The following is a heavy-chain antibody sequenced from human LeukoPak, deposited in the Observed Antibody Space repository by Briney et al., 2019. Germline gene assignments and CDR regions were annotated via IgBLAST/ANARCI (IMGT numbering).Heavy chain of an antibody. CDR2: VSYSGGT. J-gene: IGHJ3*01. V-gene: IGHV4-59*02. Sequence: SETLSLTCTVSGDSVSGHYWSWIRQTPGKGLEWIGYVSYSGGTNYNPSLKRRVSISLDTSKNQFSLKLSSPAAADSAVYYCARAPMAITTSAFPDAFDFWGQGTMVTVSS. CDR3: ARAPMAITTSAFPDAFDF. D-gene: IGHD5-12*01. CDR1: GDSVSGHY.